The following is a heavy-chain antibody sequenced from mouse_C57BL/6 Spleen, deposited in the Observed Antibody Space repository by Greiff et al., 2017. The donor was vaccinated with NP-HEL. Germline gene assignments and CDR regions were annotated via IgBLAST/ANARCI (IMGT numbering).Heavy chain of an antibody. Sequence: EVQLQQSGPELVKPGASVKISCKASGYTFTDYYMNWVKQSHGKSLEWIGDINPNNGGTSYNQKFKGKATLTGDKSSSTAYMELRSLTSEDSAVYYCARGAPFAYWGQGTLVTVSA. D-gene: IGHD3-1*01. CDR3: ARGAPFAY. CDR1: GYTFTDYY. V-gene: IGHV1-26*01. CDR2: INPNNGGT. J-gene: IGHJ3*01.